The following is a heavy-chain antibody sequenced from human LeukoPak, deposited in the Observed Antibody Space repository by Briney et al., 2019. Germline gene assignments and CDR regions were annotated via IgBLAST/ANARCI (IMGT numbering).Heavy chain of an antibody. CDR2: INHSGST. Sequence: MPGGSLRLSCAASGFTFSSYEMNWVRQPPGKGLEWIGEINHSGSTNYNPSLKSRVTISVDTSKNQFSLKLSSVTAADTAVYYCARGRNSGSITMVRGVRHFDYWGQGTLVTVSS. CDR1: GFTFSSYE. D-gene: IGHD3-10*01. V-gene: IGHV4-34*01. J-gene: IGHJ4*02. CDR3: ARGRNSGSITMVRGVRHFDY.